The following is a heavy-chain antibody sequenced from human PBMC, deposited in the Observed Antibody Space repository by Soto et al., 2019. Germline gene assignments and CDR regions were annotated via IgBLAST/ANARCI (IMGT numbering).Heavy chain of an antibody. CDR1: GFTFSGHA. Sequence: GGSLRLSCAASGFTFSGHAMQWVRQAPGKGLEWLATISHNTKNTYYADSMKGRFSISRDNPKNTLYLQINSLRADDTAVYYCATDPDEDQLNPGGSFDSWGQGTLVTVSS. V-gene: IGHV3-30*04. CDR3: ATDPDEDQLNPGGSFDS. D-gene: IGHD1-1*01. CDR2: ISHNTKNT. J-gene: IGHJ4*02.